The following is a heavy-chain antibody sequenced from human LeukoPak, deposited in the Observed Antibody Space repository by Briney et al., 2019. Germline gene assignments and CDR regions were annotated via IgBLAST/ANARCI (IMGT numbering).Heavy chain of an antibody. CDR2: IYTSGST. CDR1: GGSISSYF. Sequence: PSETLSLTCTVSGGSISSYFWSWIRQPAGKGLEWIGRIYTSGSTNYNPSLKSRVTISVDKSKNQFSLKLSSVTAADTAVYYCAMTGIAAAGTLIGYYYYYMDVWGKGTTVTVSS. J-gene: IGHJ6*03. CDR3: AMTGIAAAGTLIGYYYYYMDV. V-gene: IGHV4-4*07. D-gene: IGHD6-13*01.